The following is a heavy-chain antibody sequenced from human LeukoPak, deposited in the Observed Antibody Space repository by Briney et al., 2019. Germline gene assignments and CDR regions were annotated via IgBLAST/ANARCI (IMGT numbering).Heavy chain of an antibody. CDR1: GGSISSYY. J-gene: IGHJ4*02. CDR2: IYTSGST. D-gene: IGHD3-10*01. V-gene: IGHV4-4*07. Sequence: SEALSLTCTVSGGSISSYYWSWIRQPAGKGLEWIGRIYTSGSTNYNPSLKSRVTMSVDASKSQFSLKLSSVTAADTAVYYCAGRSFGPHDYWGQGTLVTVSS. CDR3: AGRSFGPHDY.